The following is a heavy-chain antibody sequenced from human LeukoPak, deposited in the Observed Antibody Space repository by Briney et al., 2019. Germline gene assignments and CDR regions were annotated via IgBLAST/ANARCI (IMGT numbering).Heavy chain of an antibody. Sequence: GSLRLSCAASGFTFSSYGMHWVRQAPGKGLEWVAVIWYDGSNKYYADSVKGRFTISRDNSKNTLYLQMNSLRAEDTAVYYCARVLAVAGNPYYYGTDVWGKGTAVTVSS. CDR1: GFTFSSYG. D-gene: IGHD6-19*01. CDR2: IWYDGSNK. V-gene: IGHV3-33*01. J-gene: IGHJ6*04. CDR3: ARVLAVAGNPYYYGTDV.